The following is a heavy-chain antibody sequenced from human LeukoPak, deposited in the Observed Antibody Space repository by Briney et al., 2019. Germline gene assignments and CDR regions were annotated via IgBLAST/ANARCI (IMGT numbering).Heavy chain of an antibody. CDR3: ARDKVRGVTAGEGMDV. D-gene: IGHD2-21*02. J-gene: IGHJ6*02. V-gene: IGHV1-69*13. CDR2: IIPIFGTA. Sequence: WASVKVSCKASGGTFSSYAISWVRQAPGQGLEWMGGIIPIFGTANYAQKFQGRVTITADESTSAAYMELSSLRSEDTAVYYCARDKVRGVTAGEGMDVWGQGTTVTVSS. CDR1: GGTFSSYA.